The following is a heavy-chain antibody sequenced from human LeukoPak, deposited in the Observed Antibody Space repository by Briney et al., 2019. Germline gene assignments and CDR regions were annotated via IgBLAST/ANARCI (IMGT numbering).Heavy chain of an antibody. D-gene: IGHD3-10*01. Sequence: GGSLRLSCAASGFTFTSYGMHWVRQAPGKGLEWVALITYDGYYKYYSDPVKGRFTIASETSKNTMYLQMNSLRAEETAVYYCARDLSPVVRASPMGYWGQGTLVTVSS. V-gene: IGHV3-30*03. CDR1: GFTFTSYG. CDR2: ITYDGYYK. J-gene: IGHJ4*02. CDR3: ARDLSPVVRASPMGY.